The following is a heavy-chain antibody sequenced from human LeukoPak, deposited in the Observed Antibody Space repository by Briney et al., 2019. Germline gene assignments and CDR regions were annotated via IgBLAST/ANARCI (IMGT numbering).Heavy chain of an antibody. CDR2: INHSGST. D-gene: IGHD2-2*02. CDR3: ARVVVVVPATISRRSYGMDV. Sequence: SETLSLTCAVYGGSFSGYYWRWIRQPPGKGLEWIGEINHSGSTNYNPSLKSRVTISIDTSKNQFSLRLSSVTAADTAVYYCARVVVVVPATISRRSYGMDVWGQGTTVTVSS. J-gene: IGHJ6*02. V-gene: IGHV4-34*01. CDR1: GGSFSGYY.